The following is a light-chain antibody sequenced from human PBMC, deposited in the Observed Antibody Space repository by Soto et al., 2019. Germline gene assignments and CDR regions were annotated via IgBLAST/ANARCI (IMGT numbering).Light chain of an antibody. J-gene: IGKJ3*01. CDR2: AS. V-gene: IGKV3-20*01. Sequence: EIVLTQSPGTLFLSPGERATLSCRASQSVSSSYLAWYQQQPGPAPRLLIYASSRATGIPDRFSGSGSGTDFPLTISRLAPDDAAVYYWQYYGTPAMFGPGTKVDIK. CDR3: QYYGTPAM. CDR1: QSVSSSY.